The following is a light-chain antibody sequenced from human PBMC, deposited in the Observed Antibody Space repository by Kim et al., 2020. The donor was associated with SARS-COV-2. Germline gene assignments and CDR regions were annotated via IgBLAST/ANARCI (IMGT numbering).Light chain of an antibody. V-gene: IGKV1-8*01. CDR3: HQFNTYFPA. CDR2: SAS. Sequence: TYLAWYQQNPGEAPQLLIYSASTLQSGVPSRFSGSGSGTDFTLTITGLQPEDSATYYCHQFNTYFPAFGGGTKVDIK. J-gene: IGKJ4*01. CDR1: TY.